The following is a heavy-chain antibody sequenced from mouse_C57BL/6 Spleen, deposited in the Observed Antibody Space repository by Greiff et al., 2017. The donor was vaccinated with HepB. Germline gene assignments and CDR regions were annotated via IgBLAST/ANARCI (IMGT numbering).Heavy chain of an antibody. CDR1: GYAFSSYW. J-gene: IGHJ3*01. CDR3: AREGGYGSSSWFAY. D-gene: IGHD1-1*01. V-gene: IGHV1-80*01. Sequence: LQESGAELVKPGASVKISCKASGYAFSSYWMNWVKQRPGKGLEWIGQIYPGDGDTNYNGKFKGKATLTADKSSSTAYMQLSSLTSEDSAVYFCAREGGYGSSSWFAYWGQGTLVTVSA. CDR2: IYPGDGDT.